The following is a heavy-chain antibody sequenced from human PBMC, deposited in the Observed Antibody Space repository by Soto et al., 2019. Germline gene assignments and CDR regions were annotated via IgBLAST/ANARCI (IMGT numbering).Heavy chain of an antibody. J-gene: IGHJ6*02. Sequence: PGGSLRLSCSASGFTFSSYSVNWVRQAPGKGLEWVSSISSSSSYIYYADSVKGRFTISRDNAKNSLYLQINSLRAEDTAVYYCARDLCSSTSCYRYYYYYYGMDGWGQGTTVTVSS. CDR3: ARDLCSSTSCYRYYYYYYGMDG. V-gene: IGHV3-21*01. D-gene: IGHD2-2*01. CDR2: ISSSSSYI. CDR1: GFTFSSYS.